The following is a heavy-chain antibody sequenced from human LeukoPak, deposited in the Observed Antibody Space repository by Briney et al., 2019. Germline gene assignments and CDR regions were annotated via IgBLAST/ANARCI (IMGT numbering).Heavy chain of an antibody. D-gene: IGHD3-10*01. CDR1: GYTLKTYD. J-gene: IGHJ6*02. CDR3: ATGSITMIRGVTYFYYGMDV. V-gene: IGHV1-18*01. Sequence: GASVKVSCKASGYTLKTYDISWVRQAPGQGLEWMGWISGYNGNTKFAQNFQGRVTMTTDTSTNTAHMELRSLKSDDTAVYYCATGSITMIRGVTYFYYGMDVWGQGTTVTVSS. CDR2: ISGYNGNT.